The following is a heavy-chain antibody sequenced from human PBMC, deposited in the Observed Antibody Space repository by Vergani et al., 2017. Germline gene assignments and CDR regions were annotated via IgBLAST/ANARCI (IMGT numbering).Heavy chain of an antibody. J-gene: IGHJ4*02. CDR1: GYSISSGSY. Sequence: QVQLQESGPGLVKPSETLSLTCAVSGYSISSGSYWAWIRQPPGKGLEWIGSIFNSGTTHYNPSIESIVTISVDTSRNQFSLRLSSVTAADTAVYYCARHNLWGDSQTGIDFWGLGTLVIVSS. CDR3: ARHNLWGDSQTGIDF. CDR2: IFNSGTT. D-gene: IGHD2-21*02. V-gene: IGHV4-38-2*01.